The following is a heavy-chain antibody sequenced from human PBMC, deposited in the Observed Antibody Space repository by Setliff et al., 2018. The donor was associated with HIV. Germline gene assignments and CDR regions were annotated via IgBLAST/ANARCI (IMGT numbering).Heavy chain of an antibody. CDR2: IDPSDSYT. J-gene: IGHJ3*01. V-gene: IGHV5-10-1*01. Sequence: PGESLKISCKGSGYSFTSYWISWVRQMPGKGLEWMGRIDPSDSYTNYSPSLQGHVTISADKSISTAYLQINNLKASDTATYYCARRDGRSMNAFQIWGPGTVVTVSS. CDR1: GYSFTSYW. D-gene: IGHD6-13*01. CDR3: ARRDGRSMNAFQI.